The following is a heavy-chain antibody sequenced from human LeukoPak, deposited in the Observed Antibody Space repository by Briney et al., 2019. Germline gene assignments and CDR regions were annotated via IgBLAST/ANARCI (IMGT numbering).Heavy chain of an antibody. J-gene: IGHJ4*02. Sequence: SETLSPTCTVSGGSISSYYWSWIRQPPGKGLEWIGYIYTSGSTNYNPSLKSRVTISVDTSKNQLSLKLSSVTAADTAVYYCARQFRPYYYDSSGYFDYWGQGTLVTVSS. CDR2: IYTSGST. D-gene: IGHD3-22*01. CDR3: ARQFRPYYYDSSGYFDY. V-gene: IGHV4-4*09. CDR1: GGSISSYY.